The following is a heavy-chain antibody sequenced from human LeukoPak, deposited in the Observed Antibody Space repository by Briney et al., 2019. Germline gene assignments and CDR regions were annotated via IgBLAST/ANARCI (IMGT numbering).Heavy chain of an antibody. V-gene: IGHV1-8*03. CDR1: GYTFTSYD. Sequence: ASVKVSCKASGYTFTSYDINWVRQATGQGLEWMGWMNPNSGNTGYAQKFQGRVTITRNTSISTAYMELSSLRSEDTAVYYCARGPAFTIFGVHIQFDPWGQGTLVTVSS. D-gene: IGHD3-3*01. CDR2: MNPNSGNT. CDR3: ARGPAFTIFGVHIQFDP. J-gene: IGHJ5*02.